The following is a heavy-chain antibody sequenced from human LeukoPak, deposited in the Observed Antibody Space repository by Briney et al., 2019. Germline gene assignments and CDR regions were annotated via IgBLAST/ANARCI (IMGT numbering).Heavy chain of an antibody. D-gene: IGHD5-18*01. J-gene: IGHJ4*02. CDR2: INHSGST. V-gene: IGHV4-34*01. CDR1: GGSFSGYY. Sequence: SETLSLTCAVYGGSFSGYYWSWIRQPPGKGLEWIGEINHSGSTNYNPSLKSRVTISVDTSKNQFSLKLSSVTAADTAVYYCARDAGGYNYGSNYFDSWGQGTRVTVSS. CDR3: ARDAGGYNYGSNYFDS.